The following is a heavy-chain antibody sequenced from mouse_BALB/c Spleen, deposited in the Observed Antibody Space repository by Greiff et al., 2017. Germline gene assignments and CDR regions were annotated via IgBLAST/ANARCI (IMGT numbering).Heavy chain of an antibody. CDR3: ARNYGNYN. D-gene: IGHD2-1*01. Sequence: VQLQQPGAELVKPGASVKLSCKASGYTFTSYWMHWVKQRPGQGLEWIGEINPSNGRTNYNEKFKSKATLTVDKSSSTAYMQLSSLTSEDSAVYYCARNYGNYNWGQGTLVTVSA. J-gene: IGHJ3*01. CDR2: INPSNGRT. CDR1: GYTFTSYW. V-gene: IGHV1S81*02.